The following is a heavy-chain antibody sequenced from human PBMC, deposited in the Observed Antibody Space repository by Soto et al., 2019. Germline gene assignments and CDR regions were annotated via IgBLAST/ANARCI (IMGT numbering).Heavy chain of an antibody. CDR1: GYTFTTYY. V-gene: IGHV1-46*03. CDR3: ARAAGTAAGYWIDF. CDR2: INPSGGNS. Sequence: QVQLVQSGAEVMKPGASVKVSCKASGYTFTTYYVHWVRQAPGQGLEWMGIINPSGGNSNFAQKFQGRITTTGDTSTTPVYMELSSLRFEDTAVYYCARAAGTAAGYWIDFWGQGTLVTVSS. J-gene: IGHJ4*02. D-gene: IGHD6-13*01.